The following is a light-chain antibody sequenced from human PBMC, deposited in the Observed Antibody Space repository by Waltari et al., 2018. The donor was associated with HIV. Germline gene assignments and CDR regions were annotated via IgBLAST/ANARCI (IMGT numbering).Light chain of an antibody. CDR3: QQYYMTPPT. J-gene: IGKJ1*01. V-gene: IGKV4-1*01. CDR2: WAT. CDR1: QSVFSNSNKKSY. Sequence: DVVMTQSPDALKGSLGERVTINCKSSQSVFSNSNKKSYLAWYQQRPGQTPNLLVYWATTRVSGVPARFSGSGSCTDFTLTINNLQAEDAAIYYCQQYYMTPPTFGQVTKVEI.